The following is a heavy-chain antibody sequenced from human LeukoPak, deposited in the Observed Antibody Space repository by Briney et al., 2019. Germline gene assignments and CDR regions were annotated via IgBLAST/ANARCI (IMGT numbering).Heavy chain of an antibody. CDR1: GYSFTSYW. D-gene: IGHD5-12*01. Sequence: GESLKISCKGSGYSFTSYWIGWVRRMPGKGLEWMGRIDPSDSYTNYSPSFQGHVTISADKSISTAYLQWSSLKASDTAMYYCARRKSGYDLDAFDISGQGTMVTVSS. CDR2: IDPSDSYT. V-gene: IGHV5-10-1*01. J-gene: IGHJ3*02. CDR3: ARRKSGYDLDAFDI.